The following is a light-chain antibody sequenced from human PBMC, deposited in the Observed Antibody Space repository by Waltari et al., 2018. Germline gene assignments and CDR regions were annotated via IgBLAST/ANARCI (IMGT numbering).Light chain of an antibody. CDR1: SSNIGSNY. J-gene: IGLJ2*01. CDR3: AAWDDSLSGLL. CDR2: RND. Sequence: QSVLTQPPSASGTPGQRVTISCSGSSSNIGSNYVYWHQQVPGTAPKLLIYRNDLRPSGVPDRFSGSKSGTSASLAISGLRSEDEADYYGAAWDDSLSGLLFGGGTKLTVL. V-gene: IGLV1-47*01.